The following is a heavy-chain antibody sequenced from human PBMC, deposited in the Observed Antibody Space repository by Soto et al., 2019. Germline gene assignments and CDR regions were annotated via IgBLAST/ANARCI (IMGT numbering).Heavy chain of an antibody. CDR2: IWYDGINK. CDR3: ARDITDKGISWFDP. Sequence: GGSLRLSCAASGFTFSSYGIHWVRQAPCKGLEWVAVIWYDGINKYYADSVKGRFTISRDNSKNTLYLQMNSLRAEDKAVYYCARDITDKGISWFDPWGQGTLVTVSS. J-gene: IGHJ5*02. CDR1: GFTFSSYG. V-gene: IGHV3-33*01. D-gene: IGHD3-10*01.